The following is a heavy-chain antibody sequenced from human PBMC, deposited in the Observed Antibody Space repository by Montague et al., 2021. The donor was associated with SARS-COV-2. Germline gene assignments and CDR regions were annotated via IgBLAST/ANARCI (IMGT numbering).Heavy chain of an antibody. CDR2: VHDTGSS. Sequence: SETLSLTCEVSGDSISSYCWSWIRQSPGKGLEWIGYVHDTGSSKYTPSLKTRVTLSLDTPKNHFSLTLRSVTAADTAIYYCARAENTCFIANCVNYFDVWGQGTTVTVSS. CDR1: GDSISSYC. V-gene: IGHV4-59*01. J-gene: IGHJ6*02. CDR3: ARAENTCFIANCVNYFDV. D-gene: IGHD2/OR15-2a*01.